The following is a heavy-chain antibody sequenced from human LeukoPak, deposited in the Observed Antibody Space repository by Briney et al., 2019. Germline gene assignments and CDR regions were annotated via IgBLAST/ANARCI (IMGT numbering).Heavy chain of an antibody. J-gene: IGHJ4*02. Sequence: GGSLRLSCAASGFPYSTYAMNWVRQAPGKGLEWVSVITGSGGFTQYADSVKGRFTISRDNSKNTVYLQMNSLRVEDTALYYCVRSLDYWGQGTLVTVSS. V-gene: IGHV3-23*01. CDR1: GFPYSTYA. CDR3: VRSLDY. CDR2: ITGSGGFT.